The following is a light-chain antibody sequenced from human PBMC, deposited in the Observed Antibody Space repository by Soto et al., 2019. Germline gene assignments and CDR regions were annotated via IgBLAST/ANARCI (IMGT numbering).Light chain of an antibody. Sequence: EIVLTQSPANMSLCLGETATLFCGASQSVSNSLAWYQQKPGQAPRLLIYDASERATGIPAKFSGSGSGTDFTLTISNQEPEDLGIYHCLQRSNRPDTFAPGTKVDLK. J-gene: IGKJ3*01. V-gene: IGKV3-11*01. CDR2: DAS. CDR3: LQRSNRPDT. CDR1: QSVSNS.